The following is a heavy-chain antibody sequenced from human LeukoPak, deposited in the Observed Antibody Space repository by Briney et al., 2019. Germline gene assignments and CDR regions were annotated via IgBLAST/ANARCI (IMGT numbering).Heavy chain of an antibody. CDR3: AEGAVAGYYYYYYMDV. Sequence: GGSLRLSCAASGFTFDGYAMHWVRQAPGKGLEWVSGISWNSGSIGYADSVKGRFTISRDNAKNSLYLQMNSLRAEDTALYYCAEGAVAGYYYYYYMDVWGKGTTVTVSS. V-gene: IGHV3-9*01. J-gene: IGHJ6*03. CDR1: GFTFDGYA. CDR2: ISWNSGSI. D-gene: IGHD6-19*01.